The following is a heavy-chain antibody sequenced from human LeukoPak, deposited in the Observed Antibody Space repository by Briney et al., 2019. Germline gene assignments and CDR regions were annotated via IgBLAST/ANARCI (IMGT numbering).Heavy chain of an antibody. CDR3: AREGYCTNGVCYKDY. J-gene: IGHJ4*02. D-gene: IGHD2-8*01. CDR1: GYTFTSYG. V-gene: IGHV1-18*01. Sequence: ASVKVSCKASGYTFTSYGISWVREAPGQGLEWMGWISAYNGNTNYAQKLQGRVTMTTDTSTSTAYMELRSLRSDDTAVYYCAREGYCTNGVCYKDYWRQGTLVTVSS. CDR2: ISAYNGNT.